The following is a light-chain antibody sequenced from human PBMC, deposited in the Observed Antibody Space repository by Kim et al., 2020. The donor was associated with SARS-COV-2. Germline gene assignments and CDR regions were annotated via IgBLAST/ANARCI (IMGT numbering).Light chain of an antibody. CDR3: QAWDSILV. Sequence: SSELTQPPSVSVSPGQTASITCSGDKSGDKYACWYQQKPGQSPVLVIYQDSKRPSGIPERFSGSNSGNTATLTISGTQAMDEADYYCQAWDSILVFG. CDR2: QDS. V-gene: IGLV3-1*01. CDR1: KSGDKY. J-gene: IGLJ2*01.